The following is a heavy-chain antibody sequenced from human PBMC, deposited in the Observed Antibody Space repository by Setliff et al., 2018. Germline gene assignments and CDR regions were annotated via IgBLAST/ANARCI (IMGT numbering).Heavy chain of an antibody. CDR3: ARAVSGYDYHYFDK. CDR1: GYTFTGYY. CDR2: ISAYNGNN. Sequence: GASVKVSCKASGYTFTGYYMHWVRQAPGQGLEWMGWISAYNGNNIYAQNLQGRVTMTTDTSTSTAYMELSRLTSDDSAVYYCARAVSGYDYHYFDKWGQGTLFTVSS. J-gene: IGHJ4*02. V-gene: IGHV1-18*04. D-gene: IGHD5-12*01.